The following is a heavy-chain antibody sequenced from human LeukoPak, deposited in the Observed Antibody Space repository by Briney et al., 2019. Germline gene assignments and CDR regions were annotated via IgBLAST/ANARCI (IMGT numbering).Heavy chain of an antibody. Sequence: AGGSLRLSCAASGFTFSSYAMSWVRQAPGKGLEWVSAISGSGGSTYYADSVKGRFTISRDNSKNTLYLQMNSLRAEDTAVYYCAKSRLPAAMGTRTSPFDYWGQGTLVTVSS. CDR3: AKSRLPAAMGTRTSPFDY. V-gene: IGHV3-23*01. CDR2: ISGSGGST. J-gene: IGHJ4*02. D-gene: IGHD2-2*01. CDR1: GFTFSSYA.